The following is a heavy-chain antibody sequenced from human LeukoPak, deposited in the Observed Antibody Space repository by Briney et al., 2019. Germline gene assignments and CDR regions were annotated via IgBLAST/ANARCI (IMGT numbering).Heavy chain of an antibody. J-gene: IGHJ6*02. Sequence: GRSLRLSCAASGFTFDDYAMHWVRQAPGKGLEWVSGISWNSGSIGYADSVKGRFTISRDNAKNSLYLQMNSLRAEDTALYYCAKDTTGSDSSGPVAGSGVDVWGQGTTVTVSS. V-gene: IGHV3-9*01. CDR2: ISWNSGSI. CDR3: AKDTTGSDSSGPVAGSGVDV. CDR1: GFTFDDYA. D-gene: IGHD3-22*01.